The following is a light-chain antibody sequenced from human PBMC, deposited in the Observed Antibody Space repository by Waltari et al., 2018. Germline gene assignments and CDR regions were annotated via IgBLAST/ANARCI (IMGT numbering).Light chain of an antibody. V-gene: IGKV3-15*01. J-gene: IGKJ5*01. CDR3: QQYNTWPPIT. CDR2: EAS. Sequence: EIVMTQSPVTLSVSPGERATLSCRASQSVSSNLAWYQQQPGQTPRLLIYEASTRPTGIPARFSGSGSGTEFTLSISSLQSEDFAVYYCQQYNTWPPITFGQGTRLEIK. CDR1: QSVSSN.